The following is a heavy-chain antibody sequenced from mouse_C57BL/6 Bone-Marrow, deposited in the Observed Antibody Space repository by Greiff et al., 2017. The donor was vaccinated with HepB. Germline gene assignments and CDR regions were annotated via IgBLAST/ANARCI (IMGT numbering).Heavy chain of an antibody. CDR3: ARKGDYYGSSYWYFDV. Sequence: EVQVVESGGGLVKPGGSLKLSCAASRFTFSDYGMHWVRQAPEKGLEWVAYISSGSSTIYYADTVKGRFTISRDNAKNTLFLQMTSLRSEDTAMYYCARKGDYYGSSYWYFDVWGTGTTVTVSS. CDR1: RFTFSDYG. CDR2: ISSGSSTI. J-gene: IGHJ1*03. D-gene: IGHD1-1*01. V-gene: IGHV5-17*01.